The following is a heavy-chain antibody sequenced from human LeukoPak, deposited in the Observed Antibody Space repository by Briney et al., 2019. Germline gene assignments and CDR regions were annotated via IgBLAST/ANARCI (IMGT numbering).Heavy chain of an antibody. D-gene: IGHD6-13*01. CDR1: GFTFSNYG. CDR2: ISYDGSNK. Sequence: GRSLRLSCAASGFTFSNYGMHWVRQAPGKGLEWVSFISYDGSNKYYADSVKGRFTISRDNSKNTLYLQMISLRTEDTAVYYCAKDPRRYSRTGGYFDYWSQGTLVTVSS. V-gene: IGHV3-30*18. J-gene: IGHJ4*02. CDR3: AKDPRRYSRTGGYFDY.